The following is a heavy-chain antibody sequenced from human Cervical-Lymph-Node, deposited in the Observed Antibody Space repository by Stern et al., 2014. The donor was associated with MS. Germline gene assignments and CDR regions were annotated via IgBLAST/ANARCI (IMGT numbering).Heavy chain of an antibody. CDR3: SRDADGYSLVFGY. CDR1: GGSISSAEYY. CDR2: IHSSGTT. V-gene: IGHV4-30-4*01. Sequence: QVQLQESGPGLVKPSQTLSLTCAVTGGSISSAEYYWSWIRQSPGTGLEWIGYIHSSGTTYYNPSLKSRVTISVDTSKNQFSLKLRSVTAADTAVYYCSRDADGYSLVFGYWGRGTLVTVSS. D-gene: IGHD5-24*01. J-gene: IGHJ4*02.